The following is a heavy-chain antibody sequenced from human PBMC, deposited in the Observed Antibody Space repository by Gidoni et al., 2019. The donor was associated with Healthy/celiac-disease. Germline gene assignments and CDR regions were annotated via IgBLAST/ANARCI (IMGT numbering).Heavy chain of an antibody. CDR3: AMSNWNYDYSDDY. Sequence: QVQLVQSGAEVKKPGASVKVSCKASGYTVTGYYMHWVRQAPGQGLEWMGWMNPNSGGTNYAQKFQGRVTMTRDTSITTAYMELSRLRSDDTAVYYCAMSNWNYDYSDDYWGQGTLVTVSS. D-gene: IGHD1-7*01. J-gene: IGHJ4*02. CDR1: GYTVTGYY. V-gene: IGHV1-2*02. CDR2: MNPNSGGT.